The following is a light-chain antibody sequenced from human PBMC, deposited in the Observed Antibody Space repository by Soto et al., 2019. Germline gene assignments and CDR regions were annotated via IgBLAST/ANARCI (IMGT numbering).Light chain of an antibody. CDR1: QSVSNN. Sequence: IVLTQSPGTLSLSPGERATLSCRASQSVSNNYLAWYQQKPGQAPRLLIYGASTRATGIPARFSGSGSGTEFTLTISSLQSEDFAVYYCEQYNNWPITFGQGTRLENK. V-gene: IGKV3-15*01. CDR3: EQYNNWPIT. CDR2: GAS. J-gene: IGKJ5*01.